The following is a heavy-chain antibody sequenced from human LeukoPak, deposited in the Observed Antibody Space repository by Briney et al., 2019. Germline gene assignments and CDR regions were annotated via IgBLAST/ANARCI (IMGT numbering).Heavy chain of an antibody. D-gene: IGHD1-14*01. V-gene: IGHV4-34*01. J-gene: IGHJ6*03. CDR1: GGSFSGYY. Sequence: SETLSLTCAVYGGSFSGYYWSWIRQPPGKGLEWIGEINHSGSTNYNPSLKSRVTISVDTSKNQFSLKLSSVTAADTAVYYCARVPLTHHGYYYYYMDVWGKGTTVTVSS. CDR3: ARVPLTHHGYYYYYMDV. CDR2: INHSGST.